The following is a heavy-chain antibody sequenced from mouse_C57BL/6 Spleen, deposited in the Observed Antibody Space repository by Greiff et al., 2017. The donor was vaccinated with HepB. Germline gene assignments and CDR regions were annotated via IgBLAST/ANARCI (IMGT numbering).Heavy chain of an antibody. CDR3: AREDDGYYVDYYAMDY. J-gene: IGHJ4*01. CDR2: IYPRSGNT. Sequence: VKVVESGAELARPGASVKLSCKASGYTFTSYGISWVKQRTGQGLEWIGEIYPRSGNTYYNEKFKGKATLTADKSSSTAYMELRSLTSEDSAVYFCAREDDGYYVDYYAMDYWGQGTSVTVSS. V-gene: IGHV1-81*01. CDR1: GYTFTSYG. D-gene: IGHD2-3*01.